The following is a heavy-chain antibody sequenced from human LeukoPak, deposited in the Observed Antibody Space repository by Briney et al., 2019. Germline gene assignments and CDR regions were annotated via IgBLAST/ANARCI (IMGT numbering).Heavy chain of an antibody. V-gene: IGHV3-23*01. Sequence: GGSLRLSCAASGFTFSNYGMSWVRQAPGKGLEWISAISGSGGTTYYADSVKGQFTISRDNSNNTLYLQMNSLSAEDTAVYSCARGADGVSSNSRGWFDPWGQGTLVTVSS. CDR1: GFTFSNYG. CDR3: ARGADGVSSNSRGWFDP. J-gene: IGHJ5*02. D-gene: IGHD2-15*01. CDR2: ISGSGGTT.